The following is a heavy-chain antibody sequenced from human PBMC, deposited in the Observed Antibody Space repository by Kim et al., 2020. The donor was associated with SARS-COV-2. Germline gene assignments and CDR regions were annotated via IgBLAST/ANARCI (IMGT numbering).Heavy chain of an antibody. D-gene: IGHD5-12*01. CDR3: ARGGVRWLQFQLDLYYFDY. CDR1: GGSVSSGSYY. Sequence: SETLSLTCTVSGGSVSSGSYYWSWIRQPPGKGLEWIGYIYYSGSTNYNPSLKSRVPISVDTSKNQFSLKLSSVTAADTAVYYCARGGVRWLQFQLDLYYFDYWGQGTLVTVSS. J-gene: IGHJ4*02. CDR2: IYYSGST. V-gene: IGHV4-61*01.